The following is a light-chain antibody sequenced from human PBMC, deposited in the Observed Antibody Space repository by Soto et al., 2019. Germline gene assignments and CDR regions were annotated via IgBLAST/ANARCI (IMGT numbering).Light chain of an antibody. CDR2: EIN. CDR1: SSDVGAYDY. V-gene: IGLV2-8*01. CDR3: SSFAGSNYFPNV. J-gene: IGLJ1*01. Sequence: QSALAQPPSASGSPGQSVNISCTGTSSDVGAYDYVSWYQQHPGKAPKLMIYEINKRPSGVPDRFSVSKSGNTASLTVSGLQAEDEADYYCSSFAGSNYFPNVFGSGTNFTVL.